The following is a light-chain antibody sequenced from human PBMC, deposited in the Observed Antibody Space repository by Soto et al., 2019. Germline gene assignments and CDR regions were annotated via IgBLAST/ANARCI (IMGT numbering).Light chain of an antibody. J-gene: IGKJ1*01. CDR1: QSVNSDY. CDR2: AKS. Sequence: EILLTQSPDSLSLSPGGSSTLSCRASQSVNSDYVAWYRQKPGQAPILLMYAKSTRATGIPGRFYGSGSGTDFTLTIYRLEPEDFAVYYCQQYGNSPQTFGQGTKVDIK. CDR3: QQYGNSPQT. V-gene: IGKV3-20*01.